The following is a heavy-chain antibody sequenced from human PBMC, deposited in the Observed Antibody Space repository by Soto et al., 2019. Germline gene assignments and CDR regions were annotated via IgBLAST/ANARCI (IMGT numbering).Heavy chain of an antibody. V-gene: IGHV4-39*01. CDR2: IYYSGST. CDR3: ARPIEASYGMDV. Sequence: SETLSLTCTVSGGSISSSSYYWGWIRQPPGKGLEWIGSIYYSGSTYYNPSLKSRVTISVDTSKNQFSLKLSSVTAADTAVYYCARPIEASYGMDVWGQGTTVTVSS. CDR1: GGSISSSSYY. J-gene: IGHJ6*02.